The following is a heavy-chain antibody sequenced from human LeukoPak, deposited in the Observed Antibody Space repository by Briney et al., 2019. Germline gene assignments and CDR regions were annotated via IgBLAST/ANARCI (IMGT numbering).Heavy chain of an antibody. D-gene: IGHD2-15*01. CDR1: GYTFTTLG. Sequence: ASVKVSCKASGYTFTTLGISWVRQAPGQGLEWMGWINTYNDNTKYAQKFQDRITVTADTSTRTVYMDLSSLRSDDTAVYYCAREYCLSGKCWDPDYWGQGTLVTVSS. J-gene: IGHJ4*02. V-gene: IGHV1-18*01. CDR3: AREYCLSGKCWDPDY. CDR2: INTYNDNT.